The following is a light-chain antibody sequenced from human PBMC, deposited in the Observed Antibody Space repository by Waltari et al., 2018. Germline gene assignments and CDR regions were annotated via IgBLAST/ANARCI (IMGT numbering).Light chain of an antibody. Sequence: QSALTQPRSVSGSPGQSVTISSTGTSSDVGGYNYVSWYQQYSGKAPKFLIYDVTKRPSGVPDRFSGSKSGNTASLTISGLQAEDEADYYCCSYAGSYTSLFGGGTKLTVL. CDR1: SSDVGGYNY. CDR3: CSYAGSYTSL. CDR2: DVT. J-gene: IGLJ3*02. V-gene: IGLV2-11*01.